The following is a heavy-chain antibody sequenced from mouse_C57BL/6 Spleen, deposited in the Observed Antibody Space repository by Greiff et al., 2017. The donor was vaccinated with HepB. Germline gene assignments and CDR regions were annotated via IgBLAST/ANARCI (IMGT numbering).Heavy chain of an antibody. CDR2: IDPSDSYT. Sequence: QVQLQQPGAELVMPGASVKLSCKASGYTFTSYWMHWVKQRPGQGLEWIGEIDPSDSYTNYNQKFKGKSTLTVDKSTSTAYMQLSSLTSEDSAVYYCAREDGSSHYWGQGTTLTVSS. CDR3: AREDGSSHY. V-gene: IGHV1-69*01. J-gene: IGHJ2*01. CDR1: GYTFTSYW. D-gene: IGHD1-1*01.